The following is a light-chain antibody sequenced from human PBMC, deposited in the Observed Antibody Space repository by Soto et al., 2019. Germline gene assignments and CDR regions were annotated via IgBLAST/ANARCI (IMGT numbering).Light chain of an antibody. V-gene: IGKV3-11*01. Sequence: EIVLTQSPATLSLSPGERATLSCRASQSVTSYLAWYQQKPGQAPRLLIYDASDRATGIPARFSGSGAGADFTLTISSLEPGDFALYYWPQRSNWPLTFGGGTKVDIK. CDR2: DAS. CDR1: QSVTSY. CDR3: PQRSNWPLT. J-gene: IGKJ4*01.